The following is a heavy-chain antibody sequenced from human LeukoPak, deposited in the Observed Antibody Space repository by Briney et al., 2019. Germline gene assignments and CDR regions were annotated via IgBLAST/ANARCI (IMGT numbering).Heavy chain of an antibody. CDR2: VSADGRTQ. V-gene: IGHV3-30*03. J-gene: IGHJ3*02. CDR3: AREARYCSSTSCHRQYAFDI. D-gene: IGHD2-2*02. Sequence: TGGSLRLSCAASGFTFRTYSIHWVRQAPGKGLEWVTVVSADGRTQLYSDSVKGRFTISRDNAKNTLYLQMNSLRAEDTAVYYCAREARYCSSTSCHRQYAFDIWGQGTMVTVSS. CDR1: GFTFRTYS.